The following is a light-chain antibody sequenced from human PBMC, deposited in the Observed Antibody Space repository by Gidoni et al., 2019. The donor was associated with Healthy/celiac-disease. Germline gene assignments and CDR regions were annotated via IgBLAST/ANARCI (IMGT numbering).Light chain of an antibody. CDR2: AAS. J-gene: IGKJ5*01. CDR3: QQRDSTPPIT. V-gene: IGKV1-39*01. Sequence: QMMQTQSSLSASVGDRVTITCRASQSISSYLNWYQQKPGQGPKLLIYAASSLQSGVPSRFSGSGSGTDFTLTISSLQPEDFAIYYCQQRDSTPPITFGQGTRLEIK. CDR1: QSISSY.